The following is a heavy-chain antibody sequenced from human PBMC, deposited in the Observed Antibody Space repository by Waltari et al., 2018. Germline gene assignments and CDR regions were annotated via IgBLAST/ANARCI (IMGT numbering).Heavy chain of an antibody. V-gene: IGHV3-15*01. D-gene: IGHD1-7*01. CDR3: TTDAPEELLHI. Sequence: EVQLVESGGGLVKPGGSRRLSCAASGFTFSNAWKSWVLQAPGKGLEWVGRIKSKPDGGTTDYAAPVKGRFTISRDDSKNTLYLQMNSLKPEDTAVYYCTTDAPEELLHIWGQGTMVTVSS. CDR1: GFTFSNAW. J-gene: IGHJ3*02. CDR2: IKSKPDGGTT.